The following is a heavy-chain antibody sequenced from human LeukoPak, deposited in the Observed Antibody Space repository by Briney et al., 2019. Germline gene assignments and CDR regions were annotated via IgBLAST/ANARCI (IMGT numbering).Heavy chain of an antibody. D-gene: IGHD5-18*01. CDR2: IGGSGSTT. V-gene: IGHV3-23*01. CDR3: AKDTASSWWYFDL. Sequence: GGSLRLSCAASGFTFSSYAMSWVRQAPGKGLEWVSAIGGSGSTTYYADSVKGRFTISRDNSKNTLYLQMNSLRAEDTAVYYCAKDTASSWWYFDLWGRGTLVTVSS. CDR1: GFTFSSYA. J-gene: IGHJ2*01.